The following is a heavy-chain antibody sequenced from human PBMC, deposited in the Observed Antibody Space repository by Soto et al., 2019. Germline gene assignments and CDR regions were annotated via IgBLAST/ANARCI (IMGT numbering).Heavy chain of an antibody. CDR2: ISSSSSTI. D-gene: IGHD2-15*01. CDR3: ARWWRQTYGMDV. V-gene: IGHV3-48*02. CDR1: GFTFSSYS. J-gene: IGHJ6*02. Sequence: GWSLRLSWAASGFTFSSYSMNWVRQAPGKGLEWVSYISSSSSTIYYADSVKGRFTISRDNAKNSLYLQMNSLRDEDTAVYYCARWWRQTYGMDVWGQGITVNAS.